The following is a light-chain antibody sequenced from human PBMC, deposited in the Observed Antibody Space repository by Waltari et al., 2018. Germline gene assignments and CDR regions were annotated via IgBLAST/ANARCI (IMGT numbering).Light chain of an antibody. V-gene: IGKV1-33*01. J-gene: IGKJ2*01. Sequence: DIQLTQSPSSLSASVGDRVTITCQASQDISNHLNWYQRKPGKAPKLLIYDAFNLDTGVPSRFSGGGSGTDFTFTISSLQPEDIATYYCQQYDNLPFTFGQGTQLDNK. CDR1: QDISNH. CDR3: QQYDNLPFT. CDR2: DAF.